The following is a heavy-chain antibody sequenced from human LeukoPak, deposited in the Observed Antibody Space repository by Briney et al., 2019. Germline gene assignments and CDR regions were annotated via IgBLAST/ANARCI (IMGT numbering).Heavy chain of an antibody. V-gene: IGHV3-30-3*01. J-gene: IGHJ4*02. CDR1: GFTFSSYA. D-gene: IGHD3-22*01. CDR2: ISYDGSNK. CDR3: ARDYPYYYDSSGYYSFDY. Sequence: GRSLRLSCAASGFTFSSYAMHWVRQAPGKGLEWVAVISYDGSNKYYADSVKGRFTISRDNSKNTLYLQMNSLRAEDTAVYYCARDYPYYYDSSGYYSFDYWGQGTLVTVAS.